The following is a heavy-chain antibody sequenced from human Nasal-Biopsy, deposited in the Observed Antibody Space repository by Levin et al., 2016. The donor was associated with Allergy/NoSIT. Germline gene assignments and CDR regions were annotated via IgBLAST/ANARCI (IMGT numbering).Heavy chain of an antibody. CDR1: GGSISNDKYY. CDR3: ARGGGSGAYYRDYYYGMDV. J-gene: IGHJ6*02. V-gene: IGHV4-39*01. Sequence: GSLRLSCIVSGGSISNDKYYWAWIRQPPGKGLEWIANMYYSGRTYYNPSLKSRVTISVDTSQNQCSLRLSSVTAADTAIYYCARGGGSGAYYRDYYYGMDVWGQGTTVTVSS. CDR2: MYYSGRT. D-gene: IGHD3-10*01.